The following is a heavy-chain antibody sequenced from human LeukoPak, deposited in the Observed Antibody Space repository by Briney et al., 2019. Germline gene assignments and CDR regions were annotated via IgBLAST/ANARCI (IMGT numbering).Heavy chain of an antibody. CDR1: GGTFSNYA. Sequence: ASVKVSCKASGGTFSNYAISWVRQAPGQGLEWMGGIIPIFDTPNFAQKFQGRVTMTTDTSTSTAYMELRSLRSGDTAVYYCARGLPGSTSHWGQGTLVTVSS. J-gene: IGHJ4*02. D-gene: IGHD5/OR15-5a*01. V-gene: IGHV1-69*05. CDR3: ARGLPGSTSH. CDR2: IIPIFDTP.